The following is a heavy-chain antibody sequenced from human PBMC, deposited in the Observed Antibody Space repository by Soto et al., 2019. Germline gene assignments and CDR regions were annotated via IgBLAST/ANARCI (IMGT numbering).Heavy chain of an antibody. D-gene: IGHD3-22*01. V-gene: IGHV3-23*01. CDR2: ISGSGGST. CDR1: GFTFSSYA. CDR3: AKDHFVTMIVVVTPPH. J-gene: IGHJ4*02. Sequence: PGGSLRLSCAASGFTFSSYAMSWVRQAPGKGLEGVSAISGSGGSTYYADSVKGRFTISRDNSKNTLYLQMNSLRAEDTAVYYCAKDHFVTMIVVVTPPHWGQGTLVTVSS.